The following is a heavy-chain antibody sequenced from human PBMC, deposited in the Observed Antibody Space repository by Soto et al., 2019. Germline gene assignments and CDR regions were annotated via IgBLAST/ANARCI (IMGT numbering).Heavy chain of an antibody. CDR2: IWYDGSNK. J-gene: IGHJ4*02. Sequence: GGSLRLSCAASGFTFSSYGMHWVRQAPGKGLEWVAVIWYDGSNKYYADSVKGRFTISRDNSKDTLYLQMNSLRAEDTAVYYCARRGDFYDSSGYYIDYWGQGTLVTVSS. V-gene: IGHV3-33*01. D-gene: IGHD3-22*01. CDR3: ARRGDFYDSSGYYIDY. CDR1: GFTFSSYG.